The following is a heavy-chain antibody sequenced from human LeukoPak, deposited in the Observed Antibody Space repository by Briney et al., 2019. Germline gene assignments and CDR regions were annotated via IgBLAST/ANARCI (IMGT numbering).Heavy chain of an antibody. V-gene: IGHV1-18*01. J-gene: IGHJ6*02. Sequence: ASVTVSCKASGYTFTSYGITLVRQAPGQGIEWMGWISAYNGNTNYAQKLQGRVTMTTDTSTSTTYLELRSLRSEDTDVYYCYKDIPWGGHYYYYGMDVWGQGTTVTVSS. D-gene: IGHD3-16*01. CDR1: GYTFTSYG. CDR3: YKDIPWGGHYYYYGMDV. CDR2: ISAYNGNT.